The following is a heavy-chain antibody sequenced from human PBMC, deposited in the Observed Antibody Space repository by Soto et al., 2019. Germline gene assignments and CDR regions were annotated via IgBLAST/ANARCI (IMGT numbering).Heavy chain of an antibody. Sequence: ASVKVSCKASGYTFTSYAIHWVRQAPGQRLEWLGWINAGDGNTKYSQKFQGRVTITRDTSASTAYMELSSLRSEDTAVYYCARARPDYYYMDVWGKGTTVTVSS. CDR2: INAGDGNT. V-gene: IGHV1-3*01. J-gene: IGHJ6*03. CDR3: ARARPDYYYMDV. CDR1: GYTFTSYA.